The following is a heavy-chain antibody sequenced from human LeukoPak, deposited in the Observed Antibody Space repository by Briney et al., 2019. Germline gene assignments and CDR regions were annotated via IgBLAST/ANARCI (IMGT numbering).Heavy chain of an antibody. CDR2: TSGSGGSR. D-gene: IGHD4/OR15-4a*01. V-gene: IGHV3-23*01. CDR3: ARTPNYIDFVY. J-gene: IGHJ4*02. Sequence: GGSLRLSCAASGFTFKSHAMSWVRQAPGKGLEWVSATSGSGGSRFYADSVKGRFTISRDNSKNTLYLQMNGLRAEDTAVYYCARTPNYIDFVYWGQGTLVTVSS. CDR1: GFTFKSHA.